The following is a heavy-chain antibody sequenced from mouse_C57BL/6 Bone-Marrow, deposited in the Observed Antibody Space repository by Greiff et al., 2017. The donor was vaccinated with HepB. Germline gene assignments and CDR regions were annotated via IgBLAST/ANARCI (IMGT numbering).Heavy chain of an antibody. CDR3: ARRGDYYGSSLMDY. Sequence: QVHVKQSGAELVRPGTSVKMSCKASGYTFTNYWIGWAKQRPGHGLEWIGDIYPGGGYTNYNEKFKGKATLTADKSSSTAYMQFSSLTSEDSAIYYCARRGDYYGSSLMDYWGQGTSVTVSS. J-gene: IGHJ4*01. V-gene: IGHV1-63*01. CDR2: IYPGGGYT. D-gene: IGHD1-1*01. CDR1: GYTFTNYW.